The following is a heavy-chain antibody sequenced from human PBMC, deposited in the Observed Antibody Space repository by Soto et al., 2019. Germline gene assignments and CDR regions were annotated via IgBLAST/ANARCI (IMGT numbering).Heavy chain of an antibody. CDR1: GGSFSGYY. D-gene: IGHD2-15*01. J-gene: IGHJ6*03. V-gene: IGHV4-34*01. CDR2: INHSGST. CDR3: ASIRPSRYCSGGSCYSVPGYYYYMDV. Sequence: SETLSLTCAVYGGSFSGYYWSWIRQPPGKGLEWIGEINHSGSTNYNPSLKSRVTISVDTSKNQFSLKLSSVTAADTAVYYCASIRPSRYCSGGSCYSVPGYYYYMDVWGKGTTVTVSS.